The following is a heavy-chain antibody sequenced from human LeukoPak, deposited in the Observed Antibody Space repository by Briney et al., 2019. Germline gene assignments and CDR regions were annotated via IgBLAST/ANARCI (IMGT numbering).Heavy chain of an antibody. J-gene: IGHJ4*02. CDR1: GYTFTSYN. D-gene: IGHD2-21*02. CDR2: INPSGGTT. Sequence: ASVKVSCKASGYTFTSYNLHWVRQAPGQGLEWMGIINPSGGTTKSAQKFQGRVTMTRDTSTSTVYMELSSLRSEDTAVYCCASGYCSGDCYWDYWGQGTLVTVSS. V-gene: IGHV1-46*01. CDR3: ASGYCSGDCYWDY.